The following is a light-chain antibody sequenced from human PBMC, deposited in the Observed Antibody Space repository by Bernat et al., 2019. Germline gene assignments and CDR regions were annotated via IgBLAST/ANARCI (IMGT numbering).Light chain of an antibody. Sequence: ETVLTQSPGTLSLSPGETATLSCRASQSVGSGYVAWYQYRPGQPPRLLIYFTSTRASGIPDRFRGSGSGTDFTLTISSLQPEDFAVYYCQYYGSPLVTFGPGTKVDMK. V-gene: IGKV3-20*01. CDR2: FTS. CDR1: QSVGSGY. J-gene: IGKJ1*01. CDR3: QYYGSPLVT.